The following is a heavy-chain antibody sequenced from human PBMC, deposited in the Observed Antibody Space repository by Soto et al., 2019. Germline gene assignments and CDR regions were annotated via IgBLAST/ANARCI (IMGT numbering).Heavy chain of an antibody. CDR3: ARIGYSSSSLDY. Sequence: GGSLRLSCAASKFTFSSYWMSWVRQAPGKGLEWVANIKQDGSVKYFVDSVRGRFTISRDNAKNSLYLQMNSLRAEDTAVYYCARIGYSSSSLDYWGQGTLVTVSS. CDR1: KFTFSSYW. V-gene: IGHV3-7*01. D-gene: IGHD6-6*01. CDR2: IKQDGSVK. J-gene: IGHJ4*02.